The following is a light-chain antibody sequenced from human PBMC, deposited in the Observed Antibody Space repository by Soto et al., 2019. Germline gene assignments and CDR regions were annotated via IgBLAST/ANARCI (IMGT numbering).Light chain of an antibody. CDR1: SSNFGTHYD. Sequence: QSVLTQPPSVSGAPGQRVTISCTWNSSNFGTHYDVHWYQQFPGTAPKLLIYVNTNRASGVPARFSGSKSDTSAFLAITGLQAEDEADYFCCSSAPESTYVFGSGTKVTVL. CDR3: CSSAPESTYV. J-gene: IGLJ1*01. V-gene: IGLV1-40*01. CDR2: VNT.